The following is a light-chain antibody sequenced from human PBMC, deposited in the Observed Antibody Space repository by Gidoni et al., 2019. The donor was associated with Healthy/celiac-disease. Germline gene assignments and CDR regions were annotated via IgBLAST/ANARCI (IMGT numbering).Light chain of an antibody. CDR2: GKN. CDR1: SLRSYY. Sequence: SSELTQDPAVSVALGQTVRITCPGGSLRSYYASWYQQKPGQAPVLVIYGKNNRPSGIPDRFSGSSSGNTASLTITGAQAEDEADYYCNSRDSSGNHLDVVFGGGTKLTVL. CDR3: NSRDSSGNHLDVV. V-gene: IGLV3-19*01. J-gene: IGLJ2*01.